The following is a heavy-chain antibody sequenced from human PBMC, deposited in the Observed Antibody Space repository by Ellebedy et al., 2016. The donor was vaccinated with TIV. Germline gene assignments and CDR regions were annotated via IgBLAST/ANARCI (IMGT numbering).Heavy chain of an antibody. CDR2: INQDGSDK. CDR3: ATDGSYGDYLSPAHAFEI. J-gene: IGHJ3*02. CDR1: RFSFSSYW. V-gene: IGHV3-7*01. D-gene: IGHD4-17*01. Sequence: GESLKISCAASRFSFSSYWMSWVRQPPGKGLEWAANINQDGSDKYYVDSVKGRFTISRDNAKNSVYLQMNSPRADDTAVYYCATDGSYGDYLSPAHAFEIWGQGTVVAVSS.